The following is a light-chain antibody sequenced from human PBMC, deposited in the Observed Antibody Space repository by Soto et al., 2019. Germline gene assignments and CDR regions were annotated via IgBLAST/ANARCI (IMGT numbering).Light chain of an antibody. Sequence: QSVLTQPPSASGSPGQSVAISCTGTSSDVGGYNYVSWYQQHPGKAPKLMIYEVNKRPSGVSNRFSASKSGNTASLTISGLQAEDEADYYCSSYTSSRTHVFGTGTKVTV. CDR2: EVN. J-gene: IGLJ1*01. CDR3: SSYTSSRTHV. CDR1: SSDVGGYNY. V-gene: IGLV2-14*01.